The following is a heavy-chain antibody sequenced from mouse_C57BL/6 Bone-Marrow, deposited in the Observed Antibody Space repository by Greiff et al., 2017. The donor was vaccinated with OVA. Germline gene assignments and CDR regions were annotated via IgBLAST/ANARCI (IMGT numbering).Heavy chain of an antibody. Sequence: EVQLVESGPGLVKPSQSLSLTCSVTGYSITSGYYWNWIRQFPGNKLEWMGYISYDGSNNYNPSLKNRISITRDTSKNQFFLKLNSVTTEDTATYYCARGWPPWSWGQGTTLTVSS. V-gene: IGHV3-6*01. CDR3: ARGWPPWS. J-gene: IGHJ2*01. D-gene: IGHD1-1*02. CDR2: ISYDGSN. CDR1: GYSITSGYY.